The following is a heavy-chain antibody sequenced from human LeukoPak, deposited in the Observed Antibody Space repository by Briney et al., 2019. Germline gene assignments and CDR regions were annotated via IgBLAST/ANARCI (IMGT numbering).Heavy chain of an antibody. V-gene: IGHV1-2*02. D-gene: IGHD3-16*02. Sequence: SVKVSCKASGYTFTGYYMHWVRQAPGQGLEWMGWINPNSGGTNYAQKFQGRVTMTRDTSISTAYMELSRLRSDDTAVYYCARDPYDYVWGSYRAGFDYWGQGTLVTVSS. CDR1: GYTFTGYY. J-gene: IGHJ4*02. CDR2: INPNSGGT. CDR3: ARDPYDYVWGSYRAGFDY.